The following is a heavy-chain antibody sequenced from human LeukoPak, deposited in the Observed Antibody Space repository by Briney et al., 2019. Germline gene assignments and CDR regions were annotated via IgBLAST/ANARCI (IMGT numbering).Heavy chain of an antibody. J-gene: IGHJ6*03. CDR2: INHSGSI. CDR3: ARGTVSIVVVTHYYYMDV. V-gene: IGHV4-34*01. D-gene: IGHD3-22*01. Sequence: SETLSLTCAVYGGSFSGYYWSWIRQPPGKGLEWIGEINHSGSINYNPSLKSRVTISVDTSKNQFSLKLSSVTAADTAVYYCARGTVSIVVVTHYYYMDVWGKGTTVTVSS. CDR1: GGSFSGYY.